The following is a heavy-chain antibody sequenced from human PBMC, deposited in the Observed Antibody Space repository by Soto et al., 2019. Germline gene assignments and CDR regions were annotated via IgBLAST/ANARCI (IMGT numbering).Heavy chain of an antibody. CDR1: GGSISSSSYY. V-gene: IGHV4-39*01. D-gene: IGHD6-13*01. CDR2: IYYSGST. Sequence: PSETLSLTCTVSGGSISSSSYYWGWIRQPPGKGLEWIGSIYYSGSTYYNPSLKSRVTISVDTSKNQFSLKLSSVTAADTAVYYCASQGYSGSPHNWYDPWGQGTLVIVSS. CDR3: ASQGYSGSPHNWYDP. J-gene: IGHJ5*02.